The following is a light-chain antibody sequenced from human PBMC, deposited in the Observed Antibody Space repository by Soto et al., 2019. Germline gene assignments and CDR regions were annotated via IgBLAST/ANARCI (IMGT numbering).Light chain of an antibody. CDR1: QSLRRNY. V-gene: IGKV3-20*01. J-gene: IGKJ2*01. CDR3: QQYGSSPPYT. Sequence: EIVLTQSPDTLSLTPGDRATLSCRASQSLRRNYLAWYQQRPGQPPRVLMYDSSTRAAGIPDRFSGSGSGTHFTLTISRLEPEDFAVYYCQQYGSSPPYTFGQGTKLENK. CDR2: DSS.